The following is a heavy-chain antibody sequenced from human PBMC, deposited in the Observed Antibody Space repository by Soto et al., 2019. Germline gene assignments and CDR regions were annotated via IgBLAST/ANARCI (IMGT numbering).Heavy chain of an antibody. CDR1: GYTFTSYD. D-gene: IGHD5-18*01. CDR3: ARPTAMVISGYYYYYYMDV. J-gene: IGHJ6*03. Sequence: ASVKVSCKASGYTFTSYDINWVRQATGQGLEWTGWMNPNSGNTGYAQKFQGRVTMTRNTSISTAYMELSSLRSEDTAVYYCARPTAMVISGYYYYYYMDVWGKGTTVTVSS. CDR2: MNPNSGNT. V-gene: IGHV1-8*01.